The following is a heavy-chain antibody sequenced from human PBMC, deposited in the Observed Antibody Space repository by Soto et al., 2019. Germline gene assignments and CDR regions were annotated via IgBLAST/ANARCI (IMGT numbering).Heavy chain of an antibody. CDR3: ARGSTTEKVDS. J-gene: IGHJ4*02. CDR1: SISTYY. CDR2: IYHSGST. D-gene: IGHD4-17*01. V-gene: IGHV4-30-2*05. Sequence: PSETLSLTCTVGSISTYYWNWIRQPPGKGLEWIGYIYHSGSTYYNPSLKSRVTISADTSKNQFSLKLTSVTAADTAVYYCARGSTTEKVDSWGQGTLVTVSS.